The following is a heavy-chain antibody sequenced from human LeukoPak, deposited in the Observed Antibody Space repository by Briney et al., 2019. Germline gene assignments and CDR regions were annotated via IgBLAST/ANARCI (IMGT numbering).Heavy chain of an antibody. J-gene: IGHJ4*02. V-gene: IGHV4-34*01. CDR1: GGSFSGYY. Sequence: SETLSLTCAVYGGSFSGYYWSWVRQPPGKGLEWIGEIYHSGSTNYNPSLKSRVTISVDKSKNQFSLKLSSVTAADTAVYYCARDLGGYSYGSIDYWGQGTLVTVSS. CDR3: ARDLGGYSYGSIDY. CDR2: IYHSGST. D-gene: IGHD5-18*01.